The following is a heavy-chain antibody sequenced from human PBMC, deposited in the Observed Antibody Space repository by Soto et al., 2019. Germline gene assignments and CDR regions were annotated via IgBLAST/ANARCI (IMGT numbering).Heavy chain of an antibody. Sequence: GGSLRLSCAASGFPFRGHAMHLVRQSPGKGREWLAVIWNDGSNKFYAGSVQGRFTISRDNSKNTVYLQMNTLSAEDTAVYYCARALFPDVDIYAMDVWGRGTTVTV. CDR3: ARALFPDVDIYAMDV. CDR1: GFPFRGHA. V-gene: IGHV3-33*01. J-gene: IGHJ6*02. CDR2: IWNDGSNK.